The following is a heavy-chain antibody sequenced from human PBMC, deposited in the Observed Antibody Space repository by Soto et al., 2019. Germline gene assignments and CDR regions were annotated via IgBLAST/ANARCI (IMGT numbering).Heavy chain of an antibody. V-gene: IGHV3-30*18. CDR2: ISYDGSNK. CDR1: GFTFSSYG. D-gene: IGHD3-22*01. CDR3: AKDPLPSITMIVVVINYFDY. J-gene: IGHJ4*02. Sequence: HPGGSLRLSCAASGFTFSSYGMHWVRQAPGKGLEWVAVISYDGSNKYYADSVKGRFTISRDNSKNTLYLQMNSLRAEDTAVYYCAKDPLPSITMIVVVINYFDYWGQGTLVTVSS.